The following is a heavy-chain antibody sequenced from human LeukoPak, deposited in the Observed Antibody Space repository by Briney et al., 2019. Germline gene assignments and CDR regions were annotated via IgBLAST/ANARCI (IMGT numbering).Heavy chain of an antibody. J-gene: IGHJ6*02. CDR1: GFTFSSYS. CDR3: AARPELGYCSSTSCRTPPMDV. D-gene: IGHD2-2*01. CDR2: ISSSSSSTI. V-gene: IGHV3-48*02. Sequence: GGSLRLSCAASGFTFSSYSMNWVRQAPGKGLEWVSYISSSSSSTIYYADSVKGRFTISRDNAKNSLYLQMNSLRDEDTAVYYCAARPELGYCSSTSCRTPPMDVWGQGTTVTVSS.